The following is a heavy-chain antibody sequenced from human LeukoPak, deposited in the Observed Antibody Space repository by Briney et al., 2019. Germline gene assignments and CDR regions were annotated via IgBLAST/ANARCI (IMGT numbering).Heavy chain of an antibody. V-gene: IGHV4-59*01. Sequence: SETLSLTCTVSGGSISSYYWSWLRHPPGKGLEWIVYIYYNGSTNYNPSLKSRVTISVDTSKNQFSLKLSSVTAADTAVYYCARTTTQRVKDYYYYYMDVWGKGTTVTVSS. J-gene: IGHJ6*03. CDR1: GGSISSYY. CDR3: ARTTTQRVKDYYYYYMDV. D-gene: IGHD1-1*01. CDR2: IYYNGST.